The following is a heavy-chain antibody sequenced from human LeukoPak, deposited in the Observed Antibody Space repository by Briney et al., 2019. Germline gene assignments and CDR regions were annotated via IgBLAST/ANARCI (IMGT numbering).Heavy chain of an antibody. Sequence: GGSLRLSCAASGFTFSSYGMHWVRQAPGKGLEWVAVILYDGSNEYYADSVKGRFTISRDNSKNTLYLQMNSLRAEGTAVYYCAKLASGGSGSFDIWGQGTMVIVSS. J-gene: IGHJ3*02. CDR2: ILYDGSNE. D-gene: IGHD3-10*01. V-gene: IGHV3-30*18. CDR3: AKLASGGSGSFDI. CDR1: GFTFSSYG.